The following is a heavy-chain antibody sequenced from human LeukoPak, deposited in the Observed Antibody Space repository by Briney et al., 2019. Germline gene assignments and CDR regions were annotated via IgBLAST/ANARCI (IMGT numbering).Heavy chain of an antibody. Sequence: PSETLSLTCTVSGGSISSYYWSWIRQPPGKGLEWIGYIYYSGSTNYNPSLKSRVTISVDTSKNQFSLKLSSVTAADTAVYYCAGRIAAAGTDYFDYWGQGTLVTVPS. CDR2: IYYSGST. V-gene: IGHV4-59*01. CDR3: AGRIAAAGTDYFDY. D-gene: IGHD6-13*01. CDR1: GGSISSYY. J-gene: IGHJ4*02.